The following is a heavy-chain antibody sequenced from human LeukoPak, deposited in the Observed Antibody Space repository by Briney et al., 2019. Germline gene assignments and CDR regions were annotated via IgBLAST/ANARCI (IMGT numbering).Heavy chain of an antibody. CDR3: ARERTVGATHLVFDY. Sequence: ASVKVSCKASGYTFTSYYMHWVRQAPGQGLEWMGLINPSGGSTSYAQKFQGRVTMTRDTSTSTVYMELSSLRSEDTAVYYCARERTVGATHLVFDYWGQGTLVTVSS. D-gene: IGHD1-26*01. CDR2: INPSGGST. J-gene: IGHJ4*02. V-gene: IGHV1-46*01. CDR1: GYTFTSYY.